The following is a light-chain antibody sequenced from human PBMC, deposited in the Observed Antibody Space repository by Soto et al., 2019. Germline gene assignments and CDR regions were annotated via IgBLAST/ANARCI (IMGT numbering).Light chain of an antibody. CDR1: LSNIGAGFN. CDR2: GDR. Sequence: QSVLTQAPSVSGAPGQRVTIPCTGSLSNIGAGFNVHWFQQVPGTAPKLLIYGDRNRPSGVPARFSASTSGTSASLAIAGLQVEKGAIYSGKSYNSNLGGSVLGTGTRVPVL. CDR3: KSYNSNLGGSV. V-gene: IGLV1-40*01. J-gene: IGLJ1*01.